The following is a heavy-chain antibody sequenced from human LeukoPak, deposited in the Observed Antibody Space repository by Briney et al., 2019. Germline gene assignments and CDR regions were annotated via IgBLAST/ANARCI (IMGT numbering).Heavy chain of an antibody. CDR3: GRIGPGGSRAFDI. D-gene: IGHD2-15*01. V-gene: IGHV3-74*01. J-gene: IGHJ3*02. Sequence: GGSLRLSCTASGFTLSNYWMHWVRHAPGKGLVWVSRINSDGSDTDYADSVKGRFSISRNDARDTLYLQMNSLRDEDTAVYFCGRIGPGGSRAFDIWGQGTMVTVSS. CDR2: INSDGSDT. CDR1: GFTLSNYW.